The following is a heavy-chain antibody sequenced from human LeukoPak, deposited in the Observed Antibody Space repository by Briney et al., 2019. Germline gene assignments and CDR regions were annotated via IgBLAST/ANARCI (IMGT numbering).Heavy chain of an antibody. CDR2: IYYSRST. V-gene: IGHV4-61*10. J-gene: IGHJ6*03. CDR3: ARGSSSWMDYYMDV. D-gene: IGHD6-13*01. CDR1: GGSISSGSYY. Sequence: SETLSLTCTVSGGSISSGSYYWSWIRQPAGKGLEWIGHIYYSRSTYYNPSLKSRVTISVDTSKNQFSLKLSSMTAADTAVYFCARGSSSWMDYYMDVWGKGTTVTVSS.